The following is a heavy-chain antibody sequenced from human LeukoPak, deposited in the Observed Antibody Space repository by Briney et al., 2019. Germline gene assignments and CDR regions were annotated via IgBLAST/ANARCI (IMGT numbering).Heavy chain of an antibody. CDR3: ARDVFIEYHALNWFDP. J-gene: IGHJ5*02. CDR2: INSDGSST. CDR1: GFTFSSYW. D-gene: IGHD2-2*01. V-gene: IGHV3-74*01. Sequence: PGGSLRLSCAASGFTFSSYWVHWVRQAPGKGLVWVSRINSDGSSTSYADSVKGRFTISRDNAKNTLYLQMNSLRAEDTAVYYCARDVFIEYHALNWFDPWGQGTLVTVSS.